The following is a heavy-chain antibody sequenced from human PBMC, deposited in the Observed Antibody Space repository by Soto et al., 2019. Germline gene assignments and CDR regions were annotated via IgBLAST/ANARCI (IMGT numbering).Heavy chain of an antibody. V-gene: IGHV1-69*02. D-gene: IGHD6-13*01. CDR2: IIPILGIA. CDR3: ASAPGIAAAGLDY. J-gene: IGHJ4*02. CDR1: GGSFSSST. Sequence: GASVKVSCKASGGSFSSSTFTWVRQAPGQGLEWMGRIIPILGIANYAQKFQGRVTITADKSTSTAYMELSSLRSEDTAVYFCASAPGIAAAGLDYWGQGTLVTVSS.